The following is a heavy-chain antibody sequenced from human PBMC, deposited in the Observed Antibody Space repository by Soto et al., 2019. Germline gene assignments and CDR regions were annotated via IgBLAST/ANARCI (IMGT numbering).Heavy chain of an antibody. Sequence: SETLSLTCTVSGGSISSGDYYWGWIRQPPGKGLEWIGYIYYSGSTYYNPSLKSRVTISVDTSKNQFSLKLSSVTAADTAVYYCAREKAGYCSGGSCYGVRRFDYWGQGTLVTVS. J-gene: IGHJ4*02. D-gene: IGHD2-15*01. CDR3: AREKAGYCSGGSCYGVRRFDY. CDR2: IYYSGST. V-gene: IGHV4-30-4*01. CDR1: GGSISSGDYY.